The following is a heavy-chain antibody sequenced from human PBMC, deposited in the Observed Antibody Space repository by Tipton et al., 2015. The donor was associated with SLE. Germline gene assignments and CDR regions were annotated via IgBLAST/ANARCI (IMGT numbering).Heavy chain of an antibody. Sequence: GSLRLSCAVSGGSIISSNWWSWVRQPPGKGLEWIGEIYHSGSTNYNPSLKSRVTISVDKSKNQFSLKLTSVTAADTAVYYCARGFRSITCLDYWGQGTLVTVSS. CDR3: ARGFRSITCLDY. J-gene: IGHJ4*02. D-gene: IGHD2-2*01. CDR1: GGSIISSNW. V-gene: IGHV4-4*02. CDR2: IYHSGST.